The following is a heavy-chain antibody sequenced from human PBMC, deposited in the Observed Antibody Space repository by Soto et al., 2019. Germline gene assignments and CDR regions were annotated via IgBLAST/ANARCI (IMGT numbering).Heavy chain of an antibody. CDR3: ARWGTTGGFAL. J-gene: IGHJ4*02. CDR1: GFRFKSFV. Sequence: QVQLVESGGGVVQPGTSLRLSCAASGFRFKSFVMHWVRQAPGKGLEWVAFTSYDGNNKDYGDSVKGRFTVSRDNSQNTLDLQIDILRPEDTALYYCARWGTTGGFALWGQGTLVSVSS. CDR2: TSYDGNNK. V-gene: IGHV3-30*19. D-gene: IGHD3-16*01.